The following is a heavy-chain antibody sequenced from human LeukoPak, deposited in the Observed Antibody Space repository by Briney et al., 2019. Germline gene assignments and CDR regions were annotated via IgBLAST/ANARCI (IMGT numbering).Heavy chain of an antibody. D-gene: IGHD5-18*01. CDR2: ISWNSGSI. Sequence: GVSLRLSCAASGFTFDDYAMHWVRQAPGKGLEWVSGISWNSGSIGYADSVKGRFTISRDNAKNSLYLQMNSLRAEDTALYYCARDRGYSYGTFDYWGQGTLVTVSS. J-gene: IGHJ4*02. V-gene: IGHV3-9*01. CDR3: ARDRGYSYGTFDY. CDR1: GFTFDDYA.